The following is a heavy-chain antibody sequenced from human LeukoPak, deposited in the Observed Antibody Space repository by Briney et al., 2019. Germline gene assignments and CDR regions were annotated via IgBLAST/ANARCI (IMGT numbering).Heavy chain of an antibody. J-gene: IGHJ1*01. CDR1: EFTISTYT. CDR3: AKYPGGILVSPIREFQH. CDR2: ICGRGGST. Sequence: GGSLRLSCAVSEFTISTYTMDWVRQAPGKGPEWVSAICGRGGSTYYADSVKGRFTISTDNSKNTLYLQLNSLRSEDTAVYYCAKYPGGILVSPIREFQHWGQGTLVTVSS. V-gene: IGHV3-23*01. D-gene: IGHD5/OR15-5a*01.